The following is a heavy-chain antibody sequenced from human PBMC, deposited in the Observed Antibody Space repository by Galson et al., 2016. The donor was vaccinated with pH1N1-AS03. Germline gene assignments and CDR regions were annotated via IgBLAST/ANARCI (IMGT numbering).Heavy chain of an antibody. CDR1: GFSLSDYY. CDR3: ARARGGEDAWSQDV. CDR2: ISFTSDYR. Sequence: SLRLSCAASGFSLSDYYMTWIRQAPGKGLEWVAYISFTSDYRHYADSVKGRFTIPRDNAKDSLYLQMDSLRVADTAVYYCARARGGEDAWSQDVWGQGTTVTVSS. V-gene: IGHV3-11*03. J-gene: IGHJ6*02. D-gene: IGHD2-21*01.